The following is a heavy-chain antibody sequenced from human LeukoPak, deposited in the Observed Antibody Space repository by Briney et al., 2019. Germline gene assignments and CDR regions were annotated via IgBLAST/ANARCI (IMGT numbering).Heavy chain of an antibody. Sequence: SETLSLTCIVSNGSISTYYWSWIRQPPGKGLEWIGYIDYSGSTNYNPSLKSRVTMSLDTSKNHFSLRLSSVTAADSAVYYCERVCRRNTLDYWGQGTLVTVSS. CDR1: NGSISTYY. V-gene: IGHV4-59*01. CDR2: IDYSGST. CDR3: ERVCRRNTLDY. J-gene: IGHJ4*02.